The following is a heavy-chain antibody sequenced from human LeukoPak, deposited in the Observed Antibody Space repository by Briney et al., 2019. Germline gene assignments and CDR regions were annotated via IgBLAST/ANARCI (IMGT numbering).Heavy chain of an antibody. D-gene: IGHD1-26*01. CDR1: GFTFSSHW. CDR3: VRDGQGSTPPDY. V-gene: IGHV3-74*01. J-gene: IGHJ4*02. Sequence: GGSLRLSCAASGFTFSSHWMHWVRQAPGKGLVWVSGISSDGSRPRYADSVNGRFTISRDNAKNTLYLQMNSLRAEDTAVYFCVRDGQGSTPPDYWGQGTLVTVSS. CDR2: ISSDGSRP.